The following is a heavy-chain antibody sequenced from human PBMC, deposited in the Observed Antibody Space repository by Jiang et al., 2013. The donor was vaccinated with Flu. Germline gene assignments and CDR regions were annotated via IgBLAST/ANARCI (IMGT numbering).Heavy chain of an antibody. CDR1: GASISDYY. Sequence: GSGLVKPSETLSLTCTVSGASISDYYWSWIRQPPGKGLEWIGFFYYSGSTIYNPSLNSRVTISVDTSKNQFSLKLTSMTAADTAVYYCARHLRNFSGNRALDYWGQGTLVTVSS. CDR3: ARHLRNFSGNRALDY. CDR2: FYYSGST. J-gene: IGHJ4*02. V-gene: IGHV4-59*08. D-gene: IGHD2-15*01.